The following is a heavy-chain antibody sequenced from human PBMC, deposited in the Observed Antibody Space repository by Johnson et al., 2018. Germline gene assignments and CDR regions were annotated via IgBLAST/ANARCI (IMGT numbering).Heavy chain of an antibody. V-gene: IGHV3-64*01. CDR3: ARTYYYDSSGYYRDACDI. Sequence: VQLVESGGGLVQPGGSLRLSCAASGFTFSSYAMHWVRQAPGKGLEYVSAISSNGGSTYYANSVKGRFTISRDNSKNTLYLQMGSLRAEDMAVYYCARTYYYDSSGYYRDACDIWGQGTMVTVSS. CDR1: GFTFSSYA. D-gene: IGHD3-22*01. CDR2: ISSNGGST. J-gene: IGHJ3*02.